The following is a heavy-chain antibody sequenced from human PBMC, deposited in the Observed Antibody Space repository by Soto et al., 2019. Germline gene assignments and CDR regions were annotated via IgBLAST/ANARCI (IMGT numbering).Heavy chain of an antibody. V-gene: IGHV1-18*01. CDR2: IISYNGNT. J-gene: IGHJ4*02. CDR1: GYTFTSYD. Sequence: GASVKVSCKASGYTFTSYDISWVRQAPGQGLEWMGWIISYNGNTNYAQKFQGRVTMTTDSSTSTAYMELSSLRSDDTAVYYCARMVVPTTYFDSWGQGTPVTVSS. D-gene: IGHD3-22*01. CDR3: ARMVVPTTYFDS.